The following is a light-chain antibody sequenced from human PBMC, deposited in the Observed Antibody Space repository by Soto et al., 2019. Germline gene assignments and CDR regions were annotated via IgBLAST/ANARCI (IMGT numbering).Light chain of an antibody. CDR2: GAS. Sequence: EIVLTQSPGTLSLSPGERATLSCAASQSVSTTSLAWYQQKPGQAPRLLIYGASHRVTGIPDRFSGSGSGTDFTLTISRLEPKDFAVYYCQQYGSSGTFGQGTKVDIK. J-gene: IGKJ1*01. CDR1: QSVSTTS. CDR3: QQYGSSGT. V-gene: IGKV3-20*01.